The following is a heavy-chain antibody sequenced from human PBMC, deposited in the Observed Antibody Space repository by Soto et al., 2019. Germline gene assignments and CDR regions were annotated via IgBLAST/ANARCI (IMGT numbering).Heavy chain of an antibody. CDR3: VRGGGGGLFEH. CDR1: GFPFNDYY. CDR2: ISPKSTFR. J-gene: IGHJ4*02. Sequence: QVHLVESGGGLVKPGGSLRLSCATSGFPFNDYYMTWIRQAPGKGLEWLSHISPKSTFRNYADSVKGRFTISRDNTESSLFLQMTSLGVDDTAVYSCVRGGGGGLFEHWGQGVLVTVSS. V-gene: IGHV3-11*06. D-gene: IGHD2-21*01.